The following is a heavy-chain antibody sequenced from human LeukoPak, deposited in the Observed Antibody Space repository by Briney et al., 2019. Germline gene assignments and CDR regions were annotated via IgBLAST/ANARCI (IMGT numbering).Heavy chain of an antibody. CDR2: IYHSGST. V-gene: IGHV4-38-2*02. CDR3: ARNPQRGYGMS. CDR1: GYSISSGYY. D-gene: IGHD4-17*01. Sequence: SETLSLTCTVSGYSISSGYYWGWIRQPPGKGLEWIGSIYHSGSTYYNPSLKSRVTISVDTSKNQFSLKLSSVTAADTAVYYCARNPQRGYGMSWGQGTLVTVSS. J-gene: IGHJ4*02.